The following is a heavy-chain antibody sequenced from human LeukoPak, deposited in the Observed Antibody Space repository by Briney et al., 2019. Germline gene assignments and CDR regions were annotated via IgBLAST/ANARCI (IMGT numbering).Heavy chain of an antibody. D-gene: IGHD2-21*02. CDR1: GYSFTSYW. Sequence: GESLKISCEGSGYSFTSYWIGWVRQMPGKGLEWVGFIHPGESDTRYSLSFQGQVTISADKSIRAAYLQWTSLKASDTAMYYCARHSPGHIVVVTAAFDIWGRGTMVTVSS. V-gene: IGHV5-51*01. J-gene: IGHJ3*02. CDR3: ARHSPGHIVVVTAAFDI. CDR2: IHPGESDT.